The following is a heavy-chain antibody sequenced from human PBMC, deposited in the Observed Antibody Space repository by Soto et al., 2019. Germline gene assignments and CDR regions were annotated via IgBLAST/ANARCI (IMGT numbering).Heavy chain of an antibody. J-gene: IGHJ4*02. CDR1: GGSISSGGYS. CDR2: IYHSGST. V-gene: IGHV4-30-2*01. Sequence: QLQLQESGSGLVKPSQTLSLTCAVSGGSISSGGYSWSWIRQPPGKGLEWIGYIYHSGSTYYNPYLKSRVTISVDRSKNQFSLKLSSVTAADTAVYYCARGGYYDSSGYTPQPYYFDYWGQGTLVTVSS. CDR3: ARGGYYDSSGYTPQPYYFDY. D-gene: IGHD3-22*01.